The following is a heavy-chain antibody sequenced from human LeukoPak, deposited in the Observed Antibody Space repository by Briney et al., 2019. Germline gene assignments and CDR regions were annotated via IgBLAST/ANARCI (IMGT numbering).Heavy chain of an antibody. CDR3: AKDRRLDYGDYFDY. D-gene: IGHD4-17*01. CDR2: IRGSGGST. CDR1: GFTFSNYW. V-gene: IGHV3-23*01. J-gene: IGHJ4*02. Sequence: GGSLRLSCSASGFTFSNYWMHWVRQAPGKGLEWVSAIRGSGGSTYYADSVKGRFTISRDNSKNTLYLQMNSLRAEYTAVYYCAKDRRLDYGDYFDYWGQGTLVTVSS.